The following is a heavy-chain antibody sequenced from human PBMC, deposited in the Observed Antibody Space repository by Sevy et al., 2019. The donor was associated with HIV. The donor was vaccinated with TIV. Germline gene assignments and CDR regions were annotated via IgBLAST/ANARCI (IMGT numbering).Heavy chain of an antibody. V-gene: IGHV3-30-3*01. D-gene: IGHD3-22*01. J-gene: IGHJ4*02. CDR3: AGESDYDSEHYFDY. CDR1: GFTFTTYT. CDR2: ISYDGSNK. Sequence: GGSLRLSCAASGFTFTTYTMHWVRQAPGKGLEWVAVISYDGSNKYYADSVKGRFTISRDNSKNTLYLQMNSLRAEDTAVYYCAGESDYDSEHYFDYWGQGTLVTVSS.